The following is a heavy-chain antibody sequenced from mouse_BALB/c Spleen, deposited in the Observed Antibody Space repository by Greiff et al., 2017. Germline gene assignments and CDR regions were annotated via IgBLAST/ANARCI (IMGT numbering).Heavy chain of an antibody. Sequence: EVKLMESGGGLVQPGGSRKLSCAASGFTFSSFGMHWVRQAPEKGLEWVAYISSGSSTIYYADTVKGRFTISRDNPKNTLFLQMTSLRSEDTAMYYCARYGNYAAMDYWGQGTSVTVSS. D-gene: IGHD2-10*02. V-gene: IGHV5-17*02. CDR1: GFTFSSFG. CDR2: ISSGSSTI. J-gene: IGHJ4*01. CDR3: ARYGNYAAMDY.